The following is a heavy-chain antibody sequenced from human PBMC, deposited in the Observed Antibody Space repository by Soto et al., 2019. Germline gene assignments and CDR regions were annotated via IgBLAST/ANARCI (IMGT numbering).Heavy chain of an antibody. CDR3: AKVGISGTKYFEY. D-gene: IGHD1-20*01. Sequence: EVQLLESGGGLAQPGGSLRLSCAASGFAFSPYGMSWVRQAPGKGLEWVSSITRTGGTTYYADSVKGRFTISRDNSKNTLYLQMNSLRAEDTAVYYCAKVGISGTKYFEYWGQGTLVTVSS. CDR1: GFAFSPYG. CDR2: ITRTGGTT. V-gene: IGHV3-23*01. J-gene: IGHJ4*02.